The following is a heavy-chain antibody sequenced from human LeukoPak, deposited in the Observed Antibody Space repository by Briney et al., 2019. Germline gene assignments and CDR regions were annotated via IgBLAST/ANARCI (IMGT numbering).Heavy chain of an antibody. V-gene: IGHV3-53*04. CDR3: ARVDTVMAYYFDL. D-gene: IGHD5-18*01. Sequence: GGSLRLSCAASGFTVSTNCMTWVRQAPGKGLEWVSTIYSGGTTYYADSVMGRFTISRHNSRNTLYLQMNSLRAEDTAVYYCARVDTVMAYYFDLWGQGTLATVSS. CDR2: IYSGGTT. J-gene: IGHJ4*02. CDR1: GFTVSTNC.